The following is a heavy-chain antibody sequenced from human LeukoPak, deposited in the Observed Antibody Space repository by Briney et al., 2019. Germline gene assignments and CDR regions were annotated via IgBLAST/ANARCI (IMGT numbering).Heavy chain of an antibody. D-gene: IGHD3-22*01. CDR3: VRGRRDNYDSSGYYYNY. CDR1: GGSVTSGTYH. V-gene: IGHV4-39*07. CDR2: VYFDGGT. J-gene: IGHJ4*02. Sequence: SETLSLTCSVSGGSVTSGTYHWGWIRQPPGRGLEWIGSVYFDGGTHYNPSLQSRVTISVDTSKNQFSLRLSSVTAADTAVYYCVRGRRDNYDSSGYYYNYWGQGTLVTVSS.